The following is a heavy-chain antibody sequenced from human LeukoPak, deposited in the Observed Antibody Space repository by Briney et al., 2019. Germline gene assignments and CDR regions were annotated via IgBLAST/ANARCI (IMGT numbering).Heavy chain of an antibody. CDR2: IYSGGDT. V-gene: IGHV3-66*01. CDR3: ARDPARSYFFDY. Sequence: PGGSLRLSCAASAFTVSGNYMSWVRQAPGKGLEWVSVIYSGGDTYYADSVKGRFTISRDNSKNTLYLQMNSLRVEDTAVYYCARDPARSYFFDYWGQGTLVTVSS. J-gene: IGHJ4*02. CDR1: AFTVSGNY.